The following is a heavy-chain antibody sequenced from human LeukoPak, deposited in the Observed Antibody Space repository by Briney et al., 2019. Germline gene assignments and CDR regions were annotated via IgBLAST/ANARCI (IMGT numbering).Heavy chain of an antibody. CDR2: INPNSGGT. CDR1: GYTFTGYY. V-gene: IGHV1-2*02. Sequence: GASVKVSCKASGYTFTGYYMHWVRQAPGQGLEWMGWINPNSGGTNYAQKFQGRVTMTRDTSISTAYMELSRLRSDDTAVYYCARESGSYLGEYYFDYWGQGTLVTVSS. J-gene: IGHJ4*02. CDR3: ARESGSYLGEYYFDY. D-gene: IGHD1-26*01.